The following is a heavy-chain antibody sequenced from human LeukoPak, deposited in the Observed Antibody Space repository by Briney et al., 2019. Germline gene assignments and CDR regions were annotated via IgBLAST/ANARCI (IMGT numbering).Heavy chain of an antibody. CDR2: ISSSGSTI. V-gene: IGHV3-48*03. D-gene: IGHD6-19*01. J-gene: IGHJ6*02. Sequence: GGSLRLSGAASGFTFSSYGMNWVRQAPGKGLEWVSYISSSGSTIYYADSVKGRFTISRDNAKNSLYLQMNSLRAEDTAIYYCARDQWLAYYYHGMDVWGQGTTVTVSS. CDR1: GFTFSSYG. CDR3: ARDQWLAYYYHGMDV.